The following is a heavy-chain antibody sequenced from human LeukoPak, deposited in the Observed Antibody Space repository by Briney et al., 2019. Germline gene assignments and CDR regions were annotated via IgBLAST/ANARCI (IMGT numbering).Heavy chain of an antibody. V-gene: IGHV3-7*01. CDR1: GFTFSSYG. CDR2: IKPDGSAQ. D-gene: IGHD3-22*01. CDR3: ANGGTYSSGP. Sequence: GSLRLSCVASGFTFSSYGMHWVRQAPGKGLEWVATIKPDGSAQYYVDSVKGRFTISRDNAKNSLFLQINSLRAEDTAVYYCANGGTYSSGPWGQGTLVTVSS. J-gene: IGHJ5*02.